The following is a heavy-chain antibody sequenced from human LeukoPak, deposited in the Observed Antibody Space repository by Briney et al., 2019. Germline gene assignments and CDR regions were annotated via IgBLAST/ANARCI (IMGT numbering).Heavy chain of an antibody. J-gene: IGHJ4*02. CDR2: INTAGDT. CDR1: GFTFSSYD. D-gene: IGHD3-10*01. V-gene: IGHV3-13*01. Sequence: GGSLRLSCAASGFTFSSYDMHWVRQAPGKGLEWVSAINTAGDTYYPDSVKGRFTISRENAKNSLYLQMNSLRAGDTAVYYCARDYYGSGSPDYWGQGTLVTVSS. CDR3: ARDYYGSGSPDY.